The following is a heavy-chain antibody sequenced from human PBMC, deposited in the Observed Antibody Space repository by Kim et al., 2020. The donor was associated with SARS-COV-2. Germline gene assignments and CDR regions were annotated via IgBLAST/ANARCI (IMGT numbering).Heavy chain of an antibody. D-gene: IGHD5-12*01. CDR2: INHSGST. V-gene: IGHV4-34*01. CDR3: ARIKRLRPYYFDY. Sequence: SETLSLTCAVYGGSFSGYYWSWIRQPPGKGLEWIGEINHSGSTNYNPSLKSRVTISVDTSKNQFSLKLSSVTAADTAVYYCARIKRLRPYYFDYWGQGTLVTVSS. CDR1: GGSFSGYY. J-gene: IGHJ4*02.